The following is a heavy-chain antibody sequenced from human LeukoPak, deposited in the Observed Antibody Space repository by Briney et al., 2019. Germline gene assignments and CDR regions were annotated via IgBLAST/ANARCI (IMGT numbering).Heavy chain of an antibody. J-gene: IGHJ4*02. Sequence: SVKVSCKASGSTFSRSAISWVRQAPGQGLQWMGGVITILGTTNYAQRFQDRVSITTDDSTSTSYMEFRSLRSVDTAVYYCARDDGSATMGFDSWGQGTLVTVSS. CDR3: ARDDGSATMGFDS. CDR1: GSTFSRSA. CDR2: VITILGTT. V-gene: IGHV1-69*05. D-gene: IGHD1-26*01.